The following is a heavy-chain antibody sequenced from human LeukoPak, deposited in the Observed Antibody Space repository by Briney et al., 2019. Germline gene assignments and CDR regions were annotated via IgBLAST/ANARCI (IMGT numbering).Heavy chain of an antibody. V-gene: IGHV1-3*01. CDR3: ARELHGTFDY. D-gene: IGHD2-21*01. CDR1: GYTFTGYY. J-gene: IGHJ4*02. CDR2: INAGNGNT. Sequence: ASVKVSCKASGYTFTGYYMHWVRQAPGQRLEWMGWINAGNGNTKYSQEFQGRVTITRDTSASTAYMELSSLRSEDTAVYYCARELHGTFDYWGQGTLVTVSS.